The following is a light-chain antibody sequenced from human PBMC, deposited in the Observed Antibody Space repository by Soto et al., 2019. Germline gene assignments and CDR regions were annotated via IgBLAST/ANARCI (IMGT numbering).Light chain of an antibody. CDR2: WAS. Sequence: DIVMTQSPDSLAVSLGERATVNCKSSQSGLSSANNKNYLAWYQQKRGQPPKLLVSWASTRESGVPDRYSGSGSGTDFTLTISSLQAEDVAVYYCQQHYSTPTFGQGTKVEIK. CDR3: QQHYSTPT. J-gene: IGKJ1*01. CDR1: QSGLSSANNKNY. V-gene: IGKV4-1*01.